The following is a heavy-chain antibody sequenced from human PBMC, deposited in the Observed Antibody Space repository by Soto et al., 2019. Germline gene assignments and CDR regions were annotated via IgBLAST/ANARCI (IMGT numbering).Heavy chain of an antibody. CDR1: GFTFTSYY. CDR2: TNPSGGST. CDR3: ARGGPKRVTPTTEYFQH. J-gene: IGHJ1*01. V-gene: IGHV1-46*03. Sequence: TGGSLRLSCAASGFTFTSYYMHWVRQAPGQGLEWMGITNPSGGSTSYAQKFQGRVTMTRDTSTSTVYMELSSLRSEDTAVYYCARGGPKRVTPTTEYFQHWGQGTLVTVSS.